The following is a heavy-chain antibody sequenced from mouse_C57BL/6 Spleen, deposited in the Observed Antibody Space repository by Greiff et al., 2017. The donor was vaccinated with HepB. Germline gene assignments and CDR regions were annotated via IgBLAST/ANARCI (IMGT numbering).Heavy chain of an antibody. CDR2: FHPYNDDT. V-gene: IGHV1-47*01. D-gene: IGHD1-1*01. CDR1: GYTFTTYP. Sequence: VQGVESGAELVKPGASVKMSCKASGYTFTTYPIEWMKQNHGKSLEWIGNFHPYNDDTKYNEKFKGKATLTVEKSSSTVYLELSRLTSDDSAVYYCARRDYYGSSYAMDYWGQGTSVTVSS. J-gene: IGHJ4*01. CDR3: ARRDYYGSSYAMDY.